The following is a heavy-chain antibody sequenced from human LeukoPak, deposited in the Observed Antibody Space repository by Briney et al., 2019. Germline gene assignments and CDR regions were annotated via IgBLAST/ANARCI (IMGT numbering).Heavy chain of an antibody. V-gene: IGHV1-3*03. CDR1: GYTFTSYA. CDR3: ARDGRFGELLWGSSYYFDY. J-gene: IGHJ4*02. Sequence: ASVKVSCKASGYTFTSYAIHWVRQAPGQRLEWMGWINAGNGNTKYSQEFQGRVTITRDISASTAYMELSSLRSEDMAVYYCARDGRFGELLWGSSYYFDYWGQGTLVTVSS. CDR2: INAGNGNT. D-gene: IGHD3-10*01.